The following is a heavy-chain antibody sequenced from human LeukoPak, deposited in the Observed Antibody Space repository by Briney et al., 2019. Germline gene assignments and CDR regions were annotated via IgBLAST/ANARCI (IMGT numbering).Heavy chain of an antibody. CDR3: ARGSGRNVMVDW. V-gene: IGHV3-30-3*01. Sequence: GGSLRLSCSASGLTFSNYAMHWVRQAPGKGLESVAIISYDGGNKYYADSVKGQFTISRDNSESTLYLQMNSLQAEDTAVYYCARGSGRNVMVDWWGQGTLVTVSS. J-gene: IGHJ4*02. CDR1: GLTFSNYA. D-gene: IGHD6-19*01. CDR2: ISYDGGNK.